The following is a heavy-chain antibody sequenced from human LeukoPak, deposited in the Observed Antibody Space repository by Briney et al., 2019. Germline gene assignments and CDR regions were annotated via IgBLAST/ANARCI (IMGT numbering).Heavy chain of an antibody. CDR3: ARRRGYYGSSGYYLFDFDY. V-gene: IGHV4-39*01. D-gene: IGHD3-22*01. CDR2: IYYSGST. CDR1: GGSISSSTYY. Sequence: SETLSLTCTVSGGSISSSTYYWGWIRQPPGKGLEWIGSIYYSGSTYYNPSLKSRVTISVDTSKNQFSLKLSSVTAADTAVYYCARRRGYYGSSGYYLFDFDYWGQGTLVTVSS. J-gene: IGHJ4*02.